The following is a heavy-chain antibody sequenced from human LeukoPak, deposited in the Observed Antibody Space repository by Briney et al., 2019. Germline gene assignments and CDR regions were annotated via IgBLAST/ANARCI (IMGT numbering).Heavy chain of an antibody. V-gene: IGHV3-49*03. CDR1: GFTFGDYA. D-gene: IGHD3-22*01. CDR3: ARTYYYESSGWKPDY. CDR2: IRTKSHGGTT. J-gene: IGHJ4*02. Sequence: PGGSLRLSCTASGFTFGDYAVTWFRQAPGKGLEWTAFIRTKSHGGTTEYAASVKGRFTISRDDSETVAYLQMNGLKTEDTAMYYCARTYYYESSGWKPDYWGQGTLVTVSS.